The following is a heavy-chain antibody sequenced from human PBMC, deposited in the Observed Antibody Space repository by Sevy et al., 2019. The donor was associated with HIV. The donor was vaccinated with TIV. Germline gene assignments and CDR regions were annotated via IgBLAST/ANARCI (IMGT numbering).Heavy chain of an antibody. CDR2: IFYTRST. D-gene: IGHD3-16*01. CDR3: VGGGCVLLCGVDV. J-gene: IGHJ6*01. CDR1: GDSISGYY. V-gene: IGHV4-59*01. Sequence: SETLSLTCTVSGDSISGYYWSWIRQPPGKGLEWIGYIFYTRSTNYNPSLKSRVTISKDTSKNQISLKLSSVTAADTALFWCVGGGCVLLCGVDVWG.